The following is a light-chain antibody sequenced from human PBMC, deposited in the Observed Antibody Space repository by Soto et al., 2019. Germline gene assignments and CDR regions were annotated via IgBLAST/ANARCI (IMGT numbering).Light chain of an antibody. CDR1: SSDVGGYNY. J-gene: IGLJ2*01. CDR3: CSYAGSYVV. Sequence: QSVLTQPRSVSGSPGQSVTISCTGTSSDVGGYNYVSWYQQHPGKAPKLMIYDVSKRPSGVPDRFSGSKSGNTASLTISGLKAEDEADYYCCSYAGSYVVFGGGTKLTFL. V-gene: IGLV2-11*01. CDR2: DVS.